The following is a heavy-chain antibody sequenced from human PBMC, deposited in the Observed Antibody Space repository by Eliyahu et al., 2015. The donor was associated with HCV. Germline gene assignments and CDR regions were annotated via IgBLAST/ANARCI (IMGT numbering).Heavy chain of an antibody. CDR2: IRSKAYGGTT. CDR3: TRDRPIAARNYYGMDV. D-gene: IGHD6-6*01. Sequence: EVQLVESGGGLVQPGRSLRLSCTASGFTFGDYAMSWFRQAPGKGLEWVGFIRSKAYGGTTEYAASVKGRFTISRDDSKSIAYLQMNSLKTEDTAVYYCTRDRPIAARNYYGMDVWGQGTTVTVSS. J-gene: IGHJ6*02. CDR1: GFTFGDYA. V-gene: IGHV3-49*03.